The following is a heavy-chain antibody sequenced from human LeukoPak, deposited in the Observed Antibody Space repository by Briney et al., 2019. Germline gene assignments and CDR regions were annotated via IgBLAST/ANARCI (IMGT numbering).Heavy chain of an antibody. CDR3: AKGSRGSYHY. D-gene: IGHD1-26*01. V-gene: IGHV3-23*01. J-gene: IGHJ4*02. Sequence: GGSLRLSCAASGFTFNSDAMTWVRQAPEKGLGWVSSITDSGVYTYYADSVKGRFTISRDNSKNTLFLQMNSLRAEDTAVYYCAKGSRGSYHYWGQGTLVTVSS. CDR2: ITDSGVYT. CDR1: GFTFNSDA.